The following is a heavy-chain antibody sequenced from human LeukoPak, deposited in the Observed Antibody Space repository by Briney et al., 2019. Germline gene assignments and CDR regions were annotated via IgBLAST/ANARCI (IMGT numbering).Heavy chain of an antibody. CDR1: GFSFSDYY. Sequence: GGSLTLSCAASGFSFSDYYLSWIRQAPWKGVEWVSDISSISSYTKYADAVKGRFTISRDNAKNSLYLQVNSLRAEDTAVYYCARGTGTTGYFDYWGQGALVSVCS. D-gene: IGHD1-1*01. CDR2: ISSISSYT. CDR3: ARGTGTTGYFDY. V-gene: IGHV3-11*06. J-gene: IGHJ4*02.